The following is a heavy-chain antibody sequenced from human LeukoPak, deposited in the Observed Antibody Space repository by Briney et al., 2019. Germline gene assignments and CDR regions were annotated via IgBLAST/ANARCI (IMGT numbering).Heavy chain of an antibody. CDR1: GFTFDDHG. V-gene: IGHV3-20*04. CDR2: INWNGGST. CDR3: ARDLGSGWTRFDY. D-gene: IGHD6-19*01. Sequence: PGGSLRLSCAASGFTFDDHGMSWFRQAPGKGLEWVSGINWNGGSTGYADPVKGRFTISRDNARNSLYLQMNSVRAEDTALYYCARDLGSGWTRFDYWGQGTLVTVSS. J-gene: IGHJ4*02.